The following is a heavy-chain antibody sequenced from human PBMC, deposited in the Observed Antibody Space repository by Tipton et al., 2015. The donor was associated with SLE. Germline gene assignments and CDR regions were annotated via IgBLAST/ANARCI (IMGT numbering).Heavy chain of an antibody. D-gene: IGHD2-2*01. J-gene: IGHJ6*02. Sequence: TLSLTCSVYGDSLSGQYWSWIRQPPGKGLEWIGEVFRGGSTNYSPSLESRGTITVDMSKNQFSLRLFSVTAADTAVYYCARGCSSSTCEPFYFFGMDVWGQGTTVTVSS. V-gene: IGHV4-34*01. CDR3: ARGCSSSTCEPFYFFGMDV. CDR2: VFRGGST. CDR1: GDSLSGQY.